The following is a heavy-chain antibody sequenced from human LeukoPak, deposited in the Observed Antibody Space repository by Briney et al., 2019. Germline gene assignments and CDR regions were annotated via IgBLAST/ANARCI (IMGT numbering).Heavy chain of an antibody. J-gene: IGHJ5*02. V-gene: IGHV4-34*01. CDR3: ARGLILAAILFDP. CDR1: GGSFSGYY. D-gene: IGHD2-15*01. CDR2: INHSGST. Sequence: SETLSLTCAVYGGSFSGYYWSSIRQPPGKGLEWIGEINHSGSTNYNPSLKSRVTIAVDTSKNQFSLKLSSVTAADTAVYYCARGLILAAILFDPWGQGTLVTVSS.